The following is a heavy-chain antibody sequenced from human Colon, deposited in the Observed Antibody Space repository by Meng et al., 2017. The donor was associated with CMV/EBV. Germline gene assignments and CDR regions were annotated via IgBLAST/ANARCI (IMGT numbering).Heavy chain of an antibody. J-gene: IGHJ6*02. Sequence: GESLKISCAASGFTFSSYAMSWVRQAPGKGLEWVSAISGSGGSTYYADSVKGRLTISRDNSKNTLYLQMNSLRAEDTAEYYCAKDALGDFWSGYYGRMDVWGQGTTVTVSS. D-gene: IGHD3-3*01. CDR3: AKDALGDFWSGYYGRMDV. CDR2: ISGSGGST. CDR1: GFTFSSYA. V-gene: IGHV3-23*01.